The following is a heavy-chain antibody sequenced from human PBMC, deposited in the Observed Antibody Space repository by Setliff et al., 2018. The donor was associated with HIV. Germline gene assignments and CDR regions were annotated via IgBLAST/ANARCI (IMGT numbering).Heavy chain of an antibody. J-gene: IGHJ4*02. V-gene: IGHV4-61*09. CDR2: MSASGSA. Sequence: SETLSLTCKVSGDSISSGGYYWTRIRKPAGKGLEWIGHMSASGSAKYNPTLQSRVTLSVDPSNNQFSLNLTSVTAADTAVYYCARRRSGSSYRFFNYWGLGSLVTVSS. CDR3: ARRRSGSSYRFFNY. D-gene: IGHD3-16*02. CDR1: GDSISSGGYY.